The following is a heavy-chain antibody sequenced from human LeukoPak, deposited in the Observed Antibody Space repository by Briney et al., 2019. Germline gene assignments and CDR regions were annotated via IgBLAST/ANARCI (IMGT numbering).Heavy chain of an antibody. CDR3: TRARGAVTTFFDY. CDR2: ISRSGSTK. V-gene: IGHV3-11*01. Sequence: PGGSLRLSCAASGFTFSDYNTRWIRQAPGKGLEWVSSISRSGSTKYYADSVKGRFTISRDNAKNSLFLQMNSLRAEDTAVYYCTRARGAVTTFFDYWGQGTLVTVSS. CDR1: GFTFSDYN. D-gene: IGHD4-17*01. J-gene: IGHJ4*02.